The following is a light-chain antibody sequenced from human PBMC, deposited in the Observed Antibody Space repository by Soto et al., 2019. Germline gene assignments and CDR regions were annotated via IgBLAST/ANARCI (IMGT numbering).Light chain of an antibody. V-gene: IGKV3-20*01. CDR2: GAS. J-gene: IGKJ4*01. CDR3: QQYGSSPLT. Sequence: ELVLTQSPCTLSLSPGERATLSCRASQSVSSSYLAWYQQKPGQAPRLLIYGASSRATGIPDRFSGSGSGTDFTLTISRLEPEDFAVYYCQQYGSSPLTFGGGTKVDIK. CDR1: QSVSSSY.